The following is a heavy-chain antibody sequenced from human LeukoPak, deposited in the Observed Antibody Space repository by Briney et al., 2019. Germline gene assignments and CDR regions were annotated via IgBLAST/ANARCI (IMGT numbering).Heavy chain of an antibody. V-gene: IGHV3-30*18. CDR3: AKDGDYSSSWYVDY. CDR2: ISYDGSNK. Sequence: PGGSLRLSCAASGFTFSSYGMHWVRQAPGKGLEWVAVISYDGSNKYYADSVKGRFTISRDNSKNTLYLQMYSLRAEDTAVYYCAKDGDYSSSWYVDYWGQGTLVTVPS. CDR1: GFTFSSYG. J-gene: IGHJ4*02. D-gene: IGHD6-13*01.